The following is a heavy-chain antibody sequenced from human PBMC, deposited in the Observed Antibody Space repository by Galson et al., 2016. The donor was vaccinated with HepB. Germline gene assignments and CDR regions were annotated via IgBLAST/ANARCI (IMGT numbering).Heavy chain of an antibody. V-gene: IGHV1-2*02. D-gene: IGHD3-16*01. CDR1: GYSFTGYY. Sequence: SVKVSCKASGYSFTGYYIHWVRQAPGQGLEWMGWINPNSGGTNYAQKFRGRVTMTRDTSISTAYMELSRLRSDDTAVFYCARDACPIAEYFQHWGQGTLVTGSS. CDR3: ARDACPIAEYFQH. J-gene: IGHJ1*01. CDR2: INPNSGGT.